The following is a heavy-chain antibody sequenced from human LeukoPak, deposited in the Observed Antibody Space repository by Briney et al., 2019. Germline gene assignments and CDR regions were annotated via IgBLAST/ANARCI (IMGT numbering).Heavy chain of an antibody. J-gene: IGHJ4*02. CDR3: ARSDYGGYGDY. D-gene: IGHD4-17*01. CDR2: ISAYNGNT. CDR1: GYTFTSYG. Sequence: ASVKVSCKASGYTFTSYGIRWVRQAPGQGPEWMGWISAYNGNTNYAQKLQGRVTMTTDTSTSTAYMELRSLRYDDTAVYYCARSDYGGYGDYWGQGTLVTVSS. V-gene: IGHV1-18*01.